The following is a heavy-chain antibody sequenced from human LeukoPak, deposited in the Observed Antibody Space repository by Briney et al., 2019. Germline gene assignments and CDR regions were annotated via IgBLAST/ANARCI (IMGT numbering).Heavy chain of an antibody. CDR2: IKQDGSEK. V-gene: IGHV3-7*01. Sequence: GGSLRLSCVASGFNFRNSWMTWVRQAPGKGLEWVANIKQDGSEKDYVDSVKGRFTISRDNAKNSLYLQMNSLRAEDTAVYYCARAQAGTYFDYWGQGTLVTVSS. CDR1: GFNFRNSW. CDR3: ARAQAGTYFDY. J-gene: IGHJ4*02.